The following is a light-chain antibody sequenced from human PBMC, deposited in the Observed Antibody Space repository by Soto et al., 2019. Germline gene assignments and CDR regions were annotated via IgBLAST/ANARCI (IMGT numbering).Light chain of an antibody. CDR1: SSNIGSNV. CDR2: GHN. J-gene: IGLJ1*01. V-gene: IGLV1-44*01. CDR3: AAWDDNLSGFYV. Sequence: QSALTQPPSVSGTPGQRVTISCAGSSSNIGSNVVNWCQHLPGRAPKLLIYGHNQRPSGVPDRFSGSKSGTSASLAISGLQSEDEAEYYCAAWDDNLSGFYVFGTGTKVTVL.